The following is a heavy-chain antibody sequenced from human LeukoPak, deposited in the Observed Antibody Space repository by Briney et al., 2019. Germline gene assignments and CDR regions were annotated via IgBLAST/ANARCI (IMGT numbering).Heavy chain of an antibody. J-gene: IGHJ4*02. CDR2: IRYDGSNK. D-gene: IGHD3-10*01. Sequence: GGSLRLSCAASGFTFSSYGMHWVRQAPGKGLEWVAFIRYDGSNKYYADSVKGRFTISRDNSKNTLYLQMNSLRAEDTAVYCCAKDLMFITMELDYWGQGTLVTVSS. V-gene: IGHV3-30*02. CDR1: GFTFSSYG. CDR3: AKDLMFITMELDY.